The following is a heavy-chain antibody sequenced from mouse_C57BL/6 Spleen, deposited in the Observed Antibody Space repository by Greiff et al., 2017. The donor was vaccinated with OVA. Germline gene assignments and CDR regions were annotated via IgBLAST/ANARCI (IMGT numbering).Heavy chain of an antibody. J-gene: IGHJ4*01. D-gene: IGHD2-10*02. Sequence: EVQLQESGPGLVKPSQSLSLTCSVTGYSITSGYYWNWIRQFPGNKLEWMGYISYDGSNNYNPSLKNRISITRDTSKNQFFLKLNSVTTEDTATYYCAREGYGTYAMDYWGQGTSVTVSS. CDR1: GYSITSGYY. CDR3: AREGYGTYAMDY. V-gene: IGHV3-6*01. CDR2: ISYDGSN.